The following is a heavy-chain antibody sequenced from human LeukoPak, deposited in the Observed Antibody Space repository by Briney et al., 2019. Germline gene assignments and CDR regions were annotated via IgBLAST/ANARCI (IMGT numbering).Heavy chain of an antibody. D-gene: IGHD1-1*01. J-gene: IGHJ4*02. CDR1: GDSITRNTYY. Sequence: SETLSLTCTVSGDSITRNTYYWVWVRQPPGKGLEWIGSINYSGRTFYSSSLKSRATISVDTFRNQFSLKVTSVTAADTAVYSCARLSTSDTDGNYFDFWDQGTLVTVSS. CDR3: ARLSTSDTDGNYFDF. V-gene: IGHV4-39*01. CDR2: INYSGRT.